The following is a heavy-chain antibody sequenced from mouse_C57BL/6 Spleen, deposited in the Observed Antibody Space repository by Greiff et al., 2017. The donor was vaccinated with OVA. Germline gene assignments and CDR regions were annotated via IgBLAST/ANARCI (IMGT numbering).Heavy chain of an antibody. Sequence: EVQLQQSGPELVKPGASVKISCKASGYSFTGYYMNWVKQSPEKSLEWIGEINPSTGGTTYNQKFKAKATLTVDKSSSTAYMQLKSLTSEDSAVYYCARGILRTLYAVDYWGQGTSVTVSS. D-gene: IGHD1-1*01. J-gene: IGHJ4*01. CDR2: INPSTGGT. CDR1: GYSFTGYY. V-gene: IGHV1-42*01. CDR3: ARGILRTLYAVDY.